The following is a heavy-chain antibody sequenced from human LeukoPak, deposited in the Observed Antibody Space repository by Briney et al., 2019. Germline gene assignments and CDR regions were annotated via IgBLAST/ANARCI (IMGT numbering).Heavy chain of an antibody. CDR1: GGSFSGYY. V-gene: IGHV4-34*01. Sequence: SETLSLTCAVYGGSFSGYYWSWTRQPPGKGLEWIGEINHSGSTNYNPSLKSRVTISVDTSKNQFSLKLSSVTAADTAVYYCARTGGYCGGDCYLDYWGQGTLVTVSS. CDR3: ARTGGYCGGDCYLDY. D-gene: IGHD2-21*02. J-gene: IGHJ4*02. CDR2: INHSGST.